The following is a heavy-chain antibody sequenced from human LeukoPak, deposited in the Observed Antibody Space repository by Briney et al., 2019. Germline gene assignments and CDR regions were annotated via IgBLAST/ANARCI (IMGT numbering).Heavy chain of an antibody. V-gene: IGHV4-59*01. CDR3: ARSRGYFDWLPLDY. CDR2: IYYSGST. CDR1: GGSISSYY. J-gene: IGHJ4*02. D-gene: IGHD3-9*01. Sequence: SETLSLTCTVSGGSISSYYWSWIRQPPGKGLEWIGYIYYSGSTNYDPSLKSRVTISVDTSKNQFSLKLSSVTAADTAVYYCARSRGYFDWLPLDYWGQGTLVTVSS.